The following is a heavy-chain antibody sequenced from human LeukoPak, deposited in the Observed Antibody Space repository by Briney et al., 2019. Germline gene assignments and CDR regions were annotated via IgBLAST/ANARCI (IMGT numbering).Heavy chain of an antibody. CDR1: GGSISSYY. Sequence: SETLSLTCTVSGGSISSYYWSWIRQPPGKGLEWIGYIYYSGSTNYNPSLKSRVTISVDTSKNQFSLKLSSVTAADTAMYYCARASGGPDILTGYYAFDIWGQGTMVTVSS. V-gene: IGHV4-59*01. CDR3: ARASGGPDILTGYYAFDI. D-gene: IGHD3-9*01. CDR2: IYYSGST. J-gene: IGHJ3*02.